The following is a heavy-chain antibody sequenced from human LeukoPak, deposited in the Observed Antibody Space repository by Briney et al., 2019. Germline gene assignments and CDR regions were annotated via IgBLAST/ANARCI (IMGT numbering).Heavy chain of an antibody. V-gene: IGHV3-21*01. J-gene: IGHJ6*03. CDR1: GFTFSSYS. CDR3: ARGPATYYYYYYMDV. Sequence: GGSLRLSCAASGFTFSSYSMNWVRQAPGKGLEWVSCITGSSSYIYYADSVKGRFTVSRDNAQNSLYLQMNSLRAEDTAVYYCARGPATYYYYYYMDVWGKGTTVTVSS. D-gene: IGHD2-2*01. CDR2: ITGSSSYI.